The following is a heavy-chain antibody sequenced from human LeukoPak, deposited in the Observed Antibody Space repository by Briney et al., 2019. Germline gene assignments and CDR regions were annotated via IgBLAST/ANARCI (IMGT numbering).Heavy chain of an antibody. CDR3: AKDLGGYCSSTSCPKGP. D-gene: IGHD2-2*01. CDR1: GFTFSSYA. J-gene: IGHJ5*02. Sequence: GGSLRLSCAASGFTFSSYAMSWVRQAPGKGLEWVSAISGSGCSTYYADSVKGRFTISRDNSKNTLYLQMNSLRAEDTAVYYCAKDLGGYCSSTSCPKGPWGQGTLVTVSS. V-gene: IGHV3-23*01. CDR2: ISGSGCST.